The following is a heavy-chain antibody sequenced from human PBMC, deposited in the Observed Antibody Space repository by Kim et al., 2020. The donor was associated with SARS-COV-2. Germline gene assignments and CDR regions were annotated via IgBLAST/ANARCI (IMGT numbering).Heavy chain of an antibody. V-gene: IGHV3-21*01. Sequence: GGSLRLSCAASGFTFSSYSMNWVRQAPGKGLEWVSSISSSSSYIYYADSVKGRFTISRDNAKNSLYLQMNSLRAEDTAVYYCAAFFGYVWGSYRDDYWGQGTLVTVSS. CDR1: GFTFSSYS. J-gene: IGHJ4*02. CDR2: ISSSSSYI. CDR3: AAFFGYVWGSYRDDY. D-gene: IGHD3-16*02.